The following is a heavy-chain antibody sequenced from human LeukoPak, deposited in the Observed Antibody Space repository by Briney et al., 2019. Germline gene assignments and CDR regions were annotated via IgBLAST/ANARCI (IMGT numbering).Heavy chain of an antibody. CDR3: ARYITMVRGVITYYYYGMDV. V-gene: IGHV4-31*03. D-gene: IGHD3-10*01. J-gene: IGHJ6*02. CDR1: VGSIRSVGYY. CDR2: IYYSGST. Sequence: SQTLSLTYTGSVGSIRSVGYYWSWIRQHPGKGQDWIGYIYYSGSTYYNPSLKSRVTISVDTSKNQFSLKLSSVTAADTAVYYCARYITMVRGVITYYYYGMDVWGQGTTVTVSS.